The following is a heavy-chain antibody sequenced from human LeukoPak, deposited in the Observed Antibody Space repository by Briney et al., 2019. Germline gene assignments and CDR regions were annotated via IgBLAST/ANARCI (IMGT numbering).Heavy chain of an antibody. V-gene: IGHV1-18*01. CDR2: ISAYNGNT. CDR3: ARVTLVVVLIDY. Sequence: ASLSVSSTASGYTFTNYGISWVRQAPEEGVEWMGWISAYNGNTNYAQKLQGRVTITTDTSTSTAYMELRSLRSDDTAVYYCARVTLVVVLIDYWGQGTLVTVPS. CDR1: GYTFTNYG. J-gene: IGHJ4*02. D-gene: IGHD3-22*01.